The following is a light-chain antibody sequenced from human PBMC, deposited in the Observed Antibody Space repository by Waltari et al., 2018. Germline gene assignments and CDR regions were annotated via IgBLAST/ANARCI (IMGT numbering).Light chain of an antibody. CDR1: QSVSIH. Sequence: DIQMTPSPSSLSASVGDRVTITCLASQSVSIHVNWYQQKPGKAPTLLSYAASSLQSGVPSRVSGSGSGTDFSLTISSLQPGDFATDYCQQRLTTPQYTFGQGTRLEIK. CDR3: QQRLTTPQYT. J-gene: IGKJ2*01. CDR2: AAS. V-gene: IGKV1-39*01.